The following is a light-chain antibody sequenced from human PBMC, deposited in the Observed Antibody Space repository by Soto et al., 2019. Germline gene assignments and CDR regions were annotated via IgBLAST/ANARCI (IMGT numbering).Light chain of an antibody. CDR1: QSVSRF. CDR3: QHRSRWPLT. CDR2: DVS. J-gene: IGKJ4*01. Sequence: EVVLTQSPATLSLSPGERATLSCRATQSVSRFLAWYQQKPGQPPRLLIFDVSNRATGIPARFSGSGSGTDFTLIISSVEAEDFAVYYCQHRSRWPLTFGGGTKLEIK. V-gene: IGKV3-11*01.